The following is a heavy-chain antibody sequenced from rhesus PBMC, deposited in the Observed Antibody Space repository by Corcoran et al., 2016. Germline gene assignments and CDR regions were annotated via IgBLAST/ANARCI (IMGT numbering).Heavy chain of an antibody. Sequence: QVQLQESGPGLVKPSETLSLTCAVSGSSISSGYGWGWIRQPPGKGLEWIGQIYGGSGSTYYNLSLKSRVTVSKDTSKNQFSLKLNSVTAADTAVYYCARVSWKWPWGAFDFWGQGLRVTVSS. D-gene: IGHD2-21*01. CDR2: IYGGSGST. J-gene: IGHJ3*01. V-gene: IGHV4-127*01. CDR1: GSSISSGYG. CDR3: ARVSWKWPWGAFDF.